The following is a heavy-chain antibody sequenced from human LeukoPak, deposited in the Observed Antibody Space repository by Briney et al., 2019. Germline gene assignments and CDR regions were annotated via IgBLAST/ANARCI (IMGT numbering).Heavy chain of an antibody. CDR2: INHSGST. Sequence: SETLSLTCAVYGGSFSGYYWSWIRQPPGKGLEWIGEINHSGSTNNNPSLKSRVTISVDTSKNQFSLKLSSVTAADTAVYYCARGQTYYYDSSGSNWFDPWGQGTLVTVSS. CDR1: GGSFSGYY. V-gene: IGHV4-34*01. D-gene: IGHD3-22*01. J-gene: IGHJ5*02. CDR3: ARGQTYYYDSSGSNWFDP.